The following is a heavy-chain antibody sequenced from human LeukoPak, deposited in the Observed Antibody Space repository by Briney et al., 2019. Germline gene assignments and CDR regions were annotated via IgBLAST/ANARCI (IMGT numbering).Heavy chain of an antibody. CDR2: TSYSGST. Sequence: SETLSLTCTVSGGSISSYYWSWIRQPPGKGLEWIGYTSYSGSTNYNPSLKSRVTISVDTSKNQFSLNLSSVSAADTAVYYCARAHSGSSLVEFWGQGTLVTVSS. CDR1: GGSISSYY. V-gene: IGHV4-59*01. D-gene: IGHD1-26*01. J-gene: IGHJ4*02. CDR3: ARAHSGSSLVEF.